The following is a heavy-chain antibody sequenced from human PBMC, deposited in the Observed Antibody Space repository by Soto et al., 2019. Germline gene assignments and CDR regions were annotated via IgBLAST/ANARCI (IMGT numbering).Heavy chain of an antibody. V-gene: IGHV1-18*01. D-gene: IGHD3-9*01. Sequence: QVRLVQSGAEVKKPGASVKVSCKTYGYDFTNYGINWVRQAPGQGLEWMGWISAYNGNIVYAQNFRGRATLTTDTSTGSAYLELRSLRSDDTAVYYCARGHDILTGRRCTFWGQGTLVTVSS. CDR2: ISAYNGNI. CDR1: GYDFTNYG. J-gene: IGHJ4*02. CDR3: ARGHDILTGRRCTF.